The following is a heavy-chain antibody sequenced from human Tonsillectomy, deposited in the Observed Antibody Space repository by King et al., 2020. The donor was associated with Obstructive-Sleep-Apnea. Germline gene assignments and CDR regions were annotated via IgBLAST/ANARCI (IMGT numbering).Heavy chain of an antibody. Sequence: VQLVESGGGLVQPGGSLRLSCAASGFTFSSYWMIWVRQAPGKGLEWVANIKQDGSEKYYVDSVKGRFTISRDNAKNSLYLEMNSLRAEDTAVYYCARDKERITMVRGVMGAFDIWGQGTMVTVSS. CDR1: GFTFSSYW. D-gene: IGHD3-10*01. CDR3: ARDKERITMVRGVMGAFDI. J-gene: IGHJ3*02. CDR2: IKQDGSEK. V-gene: IGHV3-7*03.